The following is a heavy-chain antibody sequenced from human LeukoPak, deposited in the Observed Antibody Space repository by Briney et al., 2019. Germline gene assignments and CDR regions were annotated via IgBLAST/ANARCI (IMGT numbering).Heavy chain of an antibody. D-gene: IGHD3-22*01. Sequence: GGSLRLSCAASGFTFSSYAMSWVRQAPGKGLEWVSAISGSGGNTFYADSVKGRFTISRDNSKNTLYLQMNSLRAGDTAVYYCTTGVILFDPWGQGTLVTVSS. CDR3: TTGVILFDP. CDR1: GFTFSSYA. J-gene: IGHJ5*02. CDR2: ISGSGGNT. V-gene: IGHV3-23*01.